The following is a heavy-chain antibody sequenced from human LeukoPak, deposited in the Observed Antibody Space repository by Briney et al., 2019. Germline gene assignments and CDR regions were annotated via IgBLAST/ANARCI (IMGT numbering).Heavy chain of an antibody. V-gene: IGHV4-61*02. CDR1: GGSISSSSYY. CDR2: IYTSGST. CDR3: ARGAYHYGSGSYYFDY. J-gene: IGHJ4*02. D-gene: IGHD3-10*01. Sequence: PSETLSLTCTVSGGSISSSSYYWSWIRQPAGKGLEWIGRIYTSGSTNHNPSLKSRVTMSVDKSKNQLSLKLSSVTAADTAVYYCARGAYHYGSGSYYFDYWGQGTLVTVSS.